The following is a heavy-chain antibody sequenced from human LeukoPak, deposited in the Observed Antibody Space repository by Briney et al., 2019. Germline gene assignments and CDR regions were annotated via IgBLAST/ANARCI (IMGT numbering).Heavy chain of an antibody. CDR3: AKEIYGDPTGGRFQH. CDR2: ISGSGGST. CDR1: GFTFSSYA. D-gene: IGHD4/OR15-4a*01. J-gene: IGHJ1*01. Sequence: GGSLRLSCAASGFTFSSYAMSWVRQAPGKGLEWVSVISGSGGSTYYADSVKGRFTISRDNSKNTLYLQMKSLRAEDTAVYYCAKEIYGDPTGGRFQHWGQGTLVTVSS. V-gene: IGHV3-23*01.